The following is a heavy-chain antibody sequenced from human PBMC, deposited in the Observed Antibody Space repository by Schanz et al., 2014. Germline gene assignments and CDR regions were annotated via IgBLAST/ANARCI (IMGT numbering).Heavy chain of an antibody. CDR1: GGSINSYY. CDR3: VGKSLTSWKNSYYALDV. Sequence: QMQLQESGPGLVKPSETLSLTCTVSGGSINSYYWNWIRQSPGRGLEWIGFVFYSGTTNYNPSLSGRVTMSIDTSKNYFSLNLPSLTPADTAVYYCVGKSLTSWKNSYYALDVWGQGTTVTVS. CDR2: VFYSGTT. V-gene: IGHV4-59*01. D-gene: IGHD2-2*01. J-gene: IGHJ6*02.